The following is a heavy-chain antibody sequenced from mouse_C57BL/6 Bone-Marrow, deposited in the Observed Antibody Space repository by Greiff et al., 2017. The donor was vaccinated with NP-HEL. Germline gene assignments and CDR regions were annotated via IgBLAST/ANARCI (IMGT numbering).Heavy chain of an antibody. CDR1: GYTFTSYW. D-gene: IGHD3-2*02. J-gene: IGHJ4*01. CDR3: ARSGTAQASYYYAMDY. CDR2: IYPGSGST. Sequence: QVQLQQPGAELVKPGASVKMSCKASGYTFTSYWITWVKQRPGQGLEWIGDIYPGSGSTNYNEKFKSKATLTVDTSSSTAYMQLSSLTSEDSAVYYCARSGTAQASYYYAMDYWGQGTSVTVSS. V-gene: IGHV1-55*01.